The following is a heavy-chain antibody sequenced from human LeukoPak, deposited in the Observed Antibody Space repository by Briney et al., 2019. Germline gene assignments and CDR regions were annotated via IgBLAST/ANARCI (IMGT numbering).Heavy chain of an antibody. CDR2: ISGSGATI. CDR1: GFTFSNYG. J-gene: IGHJ4*02. CDR3: AKSPGPYYYGYYFDF. Sequence: GGSLRLSCAGSGFTFSNYGVSWVRRAPGKGLEWVSGISGSGATIFYADSVTGRFTISRDNSKNTLYLQMSSLRAEDTALYYCAKSPGPYYYGYYFDFWGQGTLVAVSS. V-gene: IGHV3-23*01. D-gene: IGHD3-22*01.